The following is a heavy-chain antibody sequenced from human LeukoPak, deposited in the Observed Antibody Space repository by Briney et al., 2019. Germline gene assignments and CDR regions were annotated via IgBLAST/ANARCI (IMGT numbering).Heavy chain of an antibody. CDR3: ARLNRSWGMYSSSYSWAFDI. J-gene: IGHJ3*02. CDR2: INPNSGGT. Sequence: ASVKVSCKASGYTFTGCYMHWVRQAPGQGLEWMGWINPNSGGTNYAQKFQGWVTMTRDTSISTAYMELSRLRSDDTAVYYCARLNRSWGMYSSSYSWAFDIWGQGTMVTVSS. V-gene: IGHV1-2*04. CDR1: GYTFTGCY. D-gene: IGHD6-13*01.